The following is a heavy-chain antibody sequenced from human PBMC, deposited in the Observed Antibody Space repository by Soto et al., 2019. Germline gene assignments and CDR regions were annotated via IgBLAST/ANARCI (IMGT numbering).Heavy chain of an antibody. V-gene: IGHV4-61*01. CDR1: GDSVNTVNYY. J-gene: IGHJ6*02. CDR2: VSHSGST. CDR3: ARGRGIAVRPYYYGMDV. Sequence: SATLSLTCTVSGDSVNTVNYYWTWIRQPPGKGLEWIGYVSHSGSTNYSPSLKSRVTLSVDTSKNQFYLTLTSVAAADTAVYYCARGRGIAVRPYYYGMDVWGQGTTVTVSS. D-gene: IGHD6-6*01.